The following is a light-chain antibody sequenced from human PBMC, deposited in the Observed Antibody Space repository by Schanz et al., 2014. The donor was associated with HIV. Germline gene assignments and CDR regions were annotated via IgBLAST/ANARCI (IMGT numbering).Light chain of an antibody. CDR2: DAS. V-gene: IGKV3-11*01. CDR1: QSVSSSY. J-gene: IGKJ1*01. Sequence: ETVLTQSPGTLSLSPGETATLSCRASQSVSSSYLAWYKQKPGQSPRLLIYDASNRATGIPARFSGSGSGTDFTLTISSLEPEDFAVYYCQQYNNWPRTFGQGTKVEIK. CDR3: QQYNNWPRT.